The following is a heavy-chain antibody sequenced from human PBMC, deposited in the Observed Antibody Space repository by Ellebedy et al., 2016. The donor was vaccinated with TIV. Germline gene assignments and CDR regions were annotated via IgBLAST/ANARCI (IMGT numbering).Heavy chain of an antibody. CDR2: INGDGSAP. CDR1: GFTFSSVW. J-gene: IGHJ3*01. D-gene: IGHD3-10*01. CDR3: TRDRAV. Sequence: GGSLRLXCAASGFTFSSVWMHWVRQAPGKGLVWVSRINGDGSAPSYADSVKGRFTISRDNAQNTLYLQMNSLRAEDTAVYYCTRDRAVWGQGTMVTVSS. V-gene: IGHV3-74*01.